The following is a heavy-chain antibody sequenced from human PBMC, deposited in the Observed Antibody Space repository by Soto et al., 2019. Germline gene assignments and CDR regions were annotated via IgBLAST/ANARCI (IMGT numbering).Heavy chain of an antibody. Sequence: ASVKVSCKASGYTFTSYAMHWVRQAPGQRLEWMGWINAGNGNTKYSQKFQGRVTITRDTSASTAYMELSSLRSEDTAVYYCARSRGCSGTSCFNWFDPWGQGTLVTVSS. CDR3: ARSRGCSGTSCFNWFDP. D-gene: IGHD2-2*01. CDR1: GYTFTSYA. J-gene: IGHJ5*02. V-gene: IGHV1-3*01. CDR2: INAGNGNT.